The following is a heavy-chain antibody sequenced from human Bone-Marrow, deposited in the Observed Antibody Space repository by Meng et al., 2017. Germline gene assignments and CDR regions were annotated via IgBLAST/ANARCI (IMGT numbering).Heavy chain of an antibody. V-gene: IGHV3-9*03. CDR1: TFTFDDYA. Sequence: SLKISCAASTFTFDDYAMHWVRQAPGKGLEWVSGISWNSGSIGYADSVKGRFTISRDNAKNSLYLQMNSLRAEDMALYYCAKGRGIYVLSYYFDYWGQGTLVTVSS. D-gene: IGHD1-26*01. J-gene: IGHJ4*02. CDR3: AKGRGIYVLSYYFDY. CDR2: ISWNSGSI.